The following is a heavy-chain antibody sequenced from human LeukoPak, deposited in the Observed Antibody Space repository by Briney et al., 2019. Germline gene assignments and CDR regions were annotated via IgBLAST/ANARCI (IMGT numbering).Heavy chain of an antibody. V-gene: IGHV1-69*04. CDR3: ARAVYYYDSSGYSGAFDI. CDR2: IIPILGIA. Sequence: ASVKVSCKASGGTFSSYAISWVRQAPGQGLEWMGRIIPILGIANYAQKFQGRVTITADKSTSTACMELSSLRSEDTAVYYCARAVYYYDSSGYSGAFDIWGQGTMVTVSS. D-gene: IGHD3-22*01. J-gene: IGHJ3*02. CDR1: GGTFSSYA.